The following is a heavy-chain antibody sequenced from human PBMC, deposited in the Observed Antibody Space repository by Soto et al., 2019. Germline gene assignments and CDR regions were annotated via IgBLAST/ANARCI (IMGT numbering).Heavy chain of an antibody. D-gene: IGHD6-13*01. CDR1: GDSISGSTHY. V-gene: IGHV4-39*01. CDR3: ARAGVVAADLYYFDY. J-gene: IGHJ4*02. Sequence: TSETLSLTCSVTGDSISGSTHYWGWVRQTPGKGLEWIESINYSGTTFYNPSLKSRVAMSVDSSKNQFSLKLVSVTATDTAVYYCARAGVVAADLYYFDYWGQGALVTVSS. CDR2: INYSGTT.